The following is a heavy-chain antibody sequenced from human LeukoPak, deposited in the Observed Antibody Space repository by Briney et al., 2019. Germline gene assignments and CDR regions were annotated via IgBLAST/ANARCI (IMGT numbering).Heavy chain of an antibody. CDR3: ARAGQDPLDILVVPAAKYFDY. D-gene: IGHD2-2*01. CDR2: IKHSGST. CDR1: GGSFSGYY. Sequence: PSETLSLTCAAYGGSFSGYYWSWIRQPPGKWLEWIGEIKHSGSTNYNPSLKSRVTISVDTSKNQFSLKLSPVTAADTAVYYCARAGQDPLDILVVPAAKYFDYWGQGTLVTVSS. V-gene: IGHV4-34*01. J-gene: IGHJ4*02.